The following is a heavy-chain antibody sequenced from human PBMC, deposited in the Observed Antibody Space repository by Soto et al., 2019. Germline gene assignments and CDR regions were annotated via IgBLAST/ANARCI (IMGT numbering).Heavy chain of an antibody. J-gene: IGHJ6*02. CDR1: GGSISSGGYF. CDR2: IYYSGST. V-gene: IGHV4-31*03. CDR3: AREGAAPYDDYGMDV. Sequence: QVQLQESGPGLVKPSQTLSLTCTVSGGSISSGGYFWSWIRQHPGKGLGWIGFIYYSGSTYYNPYLKSRVTISVDTSKNQFSLKLSSVTAADTAVYYCAREGAAPYDDYGMDVWGQGTTVTVSS. D-gene: IGHD6-6*01.